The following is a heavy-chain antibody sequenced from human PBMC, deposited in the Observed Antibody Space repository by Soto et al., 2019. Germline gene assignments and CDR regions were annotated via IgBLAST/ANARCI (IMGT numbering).Heavy chain of an antibody. V-gene: IGHV1-18*01. D-gene: IGHD1-26*01. CDR3: ARDRLGASEDY. CDR1: GYTFTSYG. CDR2: ISAYNANT. Sequence: ASVKVSCKASGYTFTSYGISWVRQAPGQGLEWMGWISAYNANTNYAQRLQGRDTMTTDTSMSTSYMELRSLRSDDTAVYCCARDRLGASEDYWGQGTLVTVSS. J-gene: IGHJ4*02.